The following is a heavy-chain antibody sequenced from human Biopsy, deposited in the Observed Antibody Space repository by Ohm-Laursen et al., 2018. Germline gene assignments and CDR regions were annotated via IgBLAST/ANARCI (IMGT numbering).Heavy chain of an antibody. Sequence: SSVKVSCKASGFSFTGYYIHWVRQAPGQGLEWMGWISPKSGGTNYAQRFQGNITMTKNTSMSTAYMEMSRLRSDDTAVYYCALQSVAQMKNFDYWGQGTLVTVSS. J-gene: IGHJ4*02. D-gene: IGHD6-19*01. CDR1: GFSFTGYY. CDR3: ALQSVAQMKNFDY. CDR2: ISPKSGGT. V-gene: IGHV1-2*02.